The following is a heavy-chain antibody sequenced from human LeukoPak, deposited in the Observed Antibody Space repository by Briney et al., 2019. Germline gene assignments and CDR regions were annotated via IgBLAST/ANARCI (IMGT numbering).Heavy chain of an antibody. Sequence: SETLSLTCAVYGGSFSGYYWSWIRQPPGKGLEWIGEINHSGSTNYNPSLKSRVTISVDTSKNQFSLKLSSVTAADTAVYYCARYPGAALGVDYWGQGTLVTVSS. J-gene: IGHJ4*02. CDR3: ARYPGAALGVDY. V-gene: IGHV4-34*01. CDR1: GGSFSGYY. CDR2: INHSGST. D-gene: IGHD2-8*02.